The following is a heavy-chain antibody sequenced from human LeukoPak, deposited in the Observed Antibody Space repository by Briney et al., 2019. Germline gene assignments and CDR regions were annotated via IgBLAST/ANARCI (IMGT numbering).Heavy chain of an antibody. D-gene: IGHD3-22*01. CDR1: GGSISSYY. J-gene: IGHJ4*02. CDR3: ARTQYYYDSSGSTTDYYFDY. Sequence: PSETLSLTCTVSGGSISSYYWSWIRQPPGKGLEWIGYIYYSGSTNYNPSLKSRVTISVDTSKNQFSLKLSSVTAADTAVYYCARTQYYYDSSGSTTDYYFDYWGQGTLVTVSS. V-gene: IGHV4-59*01. CDR2: IYYSGST.